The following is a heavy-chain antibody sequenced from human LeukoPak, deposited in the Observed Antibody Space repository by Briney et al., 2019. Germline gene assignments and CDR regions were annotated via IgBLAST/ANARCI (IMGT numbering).Heavy chain of an antibody. CDR1: GYTFTSYG. J-gene: IGHJ4*02. CDR3: ARSGCSSTSCRPGFDY. CDR2: ISAYNGNA. V-gene: IGHV1-18*01. D-gene: IGHD2-2*01. Sequence: ASVKVSCKASGYTFTSYGISWVRQAPGQGLEWMGWISAYNGNANYAQKLQGRVTMTTDTSTSTAYMELRSLRSDDTAVYYCARSGCSSTSCRPGFDYWGQGTLVTVSS.